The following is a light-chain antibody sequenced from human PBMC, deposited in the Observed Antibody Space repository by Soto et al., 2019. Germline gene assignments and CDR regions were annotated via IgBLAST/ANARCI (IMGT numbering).Light chain of an antibody. CDR1: QSVNNN. V-gene: IGKV3-15*01. Sequence: EIVMTQSPATLSVSPGERVTLSCRASQSVNNNLAWYQQKPGQAPRLLIYDASTRATGIPVRFSGSGSGTEFTLTISGLQSEDFAVYYYQQYNNWPPYTFGQGTKLEIK. J-gene: IGKJ2*01. CDR2: DAS. CDR3: QQYNNWPPYT.